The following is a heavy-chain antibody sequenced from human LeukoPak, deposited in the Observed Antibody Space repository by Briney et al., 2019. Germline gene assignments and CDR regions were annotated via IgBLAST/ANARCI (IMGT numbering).Heavy chain of an antibody. CDR1: GYTFTSYG. Sequence: ASVKVSCKASGYTFTSYGISWVRQAPGQGLEWMGWISAYNGNTNYAQKFQGRVTMTRDTSISTAYMELSRLRSDDTAVYYCARDRRDSSGWYWLPQEDAFDIWGQGTMVTVSS. CDR3: ARDRRDSSGWYWLPQEDAFDI. J-gene: IGHJ3*02. D-gene: IGHD6-19*01. CDR2: ISAYNGNT. V-gene: IGHV1-18*01.